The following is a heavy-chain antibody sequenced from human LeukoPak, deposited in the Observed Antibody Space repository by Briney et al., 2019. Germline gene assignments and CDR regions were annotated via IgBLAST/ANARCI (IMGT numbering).Heavy chain of an antibody. CDR2: ISYDGSNK. Sequence: GGSLRLSCAASGFTFSSYAMHWVRQAPGKGLEWGAVISYDGSNKYYADSVKGRFTISRDNSKNTLYLQMNSLRAEDTAVYYCASLPAAAGTFDLWGVFPHWFDPWGQGTLVTVSS. CDR3: ASLPAAAGTFDLWGVFPHWFDP. D-gene: IGHD6-13*01. J-gene: IGHJ5*02. V-gene: IGHV3-30-3*01. CDR1: GFTFSSYA.